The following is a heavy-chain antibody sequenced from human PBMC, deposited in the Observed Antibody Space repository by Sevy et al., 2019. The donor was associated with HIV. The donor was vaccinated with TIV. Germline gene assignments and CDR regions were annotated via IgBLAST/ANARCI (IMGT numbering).Heavy chain of an antibody. V-gene: IGHV1-58*01. Sequence: ASVKVSCKASSFTFTNSAVQGVRQARGQRLEWIGWIVVGSGDTNYAHNFQERVTISRDMSTATVSMELSGLRSEDMAVYYCAAESRGSCSGRSCSVENGMDVWGPGTTVTVSS. CDR2: IVVGSGDT. CDR1: SFTFTNSA. D-gene: IGHD2-15*01. J-gene: IGHJ6*02. CDR3: AAESRGSCSGRSCSVENGMDV.